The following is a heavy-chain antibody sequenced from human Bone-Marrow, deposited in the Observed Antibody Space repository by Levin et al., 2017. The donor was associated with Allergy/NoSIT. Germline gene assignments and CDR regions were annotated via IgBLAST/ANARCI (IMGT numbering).Heavy chain of an antibody. D-gene: IGHD6-13*01. V-gene: IGHV4-59*01. CDR2: IYYSGST. CDR3: ARGIAAAAVVDY. Sequence: SQTLSLTCTVSGGSISSYYWSWIRQPPGKGLEWIGYIYYSGSTNYNPSLKSRVTISVDTSKNQFSLKLSSVTAADTAVYYCARGIAAAAVVDYWGQGTLVTVSS. J-gene: IGHJ4*02. CDR1: GGSISSYY.